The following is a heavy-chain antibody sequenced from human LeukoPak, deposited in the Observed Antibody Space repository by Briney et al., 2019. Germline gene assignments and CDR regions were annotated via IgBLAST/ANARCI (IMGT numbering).Heavy chain of an antibody. CDR1: GGSFSGYY. D-gene: IGHD2-2*01. J-gene: IGHJ3*02. Sequence: SETLSLTCAVYGGSFSGYYWSWIRQPPGKGLEWIGEINHSGSTNYNPSLKSRVTISVDTSKNQFSLKLSSVIAADTAVYYCARAVPQYCSSTSCRGAFDIWGQGTMVTVSS. CDR3: ARAVPQYCSSTSCRGAFDI. CDR2: INHSGST. V-gene: IGHV4-34*01.